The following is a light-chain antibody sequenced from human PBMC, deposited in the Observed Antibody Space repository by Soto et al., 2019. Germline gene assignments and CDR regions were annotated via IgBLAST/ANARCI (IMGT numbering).Light chain of an antibody. CDR1: QSVSSN. J-gene: IGKJ1*01. CDR3: QQYNNWPTT. CDR2: GAS. V-gene: IGKV3-15*01. Sequence: IGMTQSPATLSVAPGERGTVASMASQSVSSNLAWYQQKPGQAPRLLIYGASTRATGIPARFSGSGSGTEFTLTISSLQSEDFAVYYCQQYNNWPTTFGQGTKVDIK.